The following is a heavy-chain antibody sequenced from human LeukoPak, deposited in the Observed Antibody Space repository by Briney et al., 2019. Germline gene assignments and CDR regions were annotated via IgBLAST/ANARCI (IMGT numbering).Heavy chain of an antibody. CDR1: EFSVGSNY. D-gene: IGHD5-18*01. CDR3: ARIGGYSYGPVDY. CDR2: IYSGGST. J-gene: IGHJ4*02. V-gene: IGHV3-66*01. Sequence: PGGSLRLSCAASEFSVGSNYMTWVRQAPGKGLEWASLIYSGGSTYYADSVKGRFTISRDNSKNTLYLQMNSLRAEDTAVYYCARIGGYSYGPVDYWGQGTLVTVSS.